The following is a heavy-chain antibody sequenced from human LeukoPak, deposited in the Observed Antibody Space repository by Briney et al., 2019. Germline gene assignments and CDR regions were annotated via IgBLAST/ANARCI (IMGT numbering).Heavy chain of an antibody. J-gene: IGHJ4*02. CDR1: GFTFSNFD. V-gene: IGHV3-23*01. CDR3: AKDARRTSGWYYFDS. CDR2: NTNRGDGT. D-gene: IGHD6-19*01. Sequence: GGSLRLSCTASGFTFSNFDMGWVRQAPGKGLEWVSANTNRGDGTYFADSVKGRVTISRDNSKDTLYLQLNSLRADDAAVYYCAKDARRTSGWYYFDSWGQGTLVTVSS.